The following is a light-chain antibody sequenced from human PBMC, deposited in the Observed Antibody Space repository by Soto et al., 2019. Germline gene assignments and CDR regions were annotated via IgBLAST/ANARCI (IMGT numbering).Light chain of an antibody. V-gene: IGKV1-5*03. CDR1: QSISSW. Sequence: DIQMTQSPSTLSASVGDRVTITCRASQSISSWLAWYQQKPGKAPKLLIYKASSLKSGVPSRFSGSGSGTEFTLTVSSLQPEDIATYYCQQYENLPVFGQGTRLEI. CDR3: QQYENLPV. J-gene: IGKJ5*01. CDR2: KAS.